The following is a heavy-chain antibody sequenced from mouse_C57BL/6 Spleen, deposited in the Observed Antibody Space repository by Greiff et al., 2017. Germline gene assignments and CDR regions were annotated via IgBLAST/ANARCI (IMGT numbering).Heavy chain of an antibody. CDR1: GYTFTTYP. D-gene: IGHD2-4*01. J-gene: IGHJ4*01. CDR2: FHPYNDDT. Sequence: QVQLKESGAELVKPGASVKMSCKASGYTFTTYPIEWMKQNHGKSLEWIGNFHPYNDDTKYNEKFKGKATLTVEKSSSTVYLELSRLTSDDSAVYYCARAYDYDGYYAMDYWGQGTSVTVSS. V-gene: IGHV1-47*01. CDR3: ARAYDYDGYYAMDY.